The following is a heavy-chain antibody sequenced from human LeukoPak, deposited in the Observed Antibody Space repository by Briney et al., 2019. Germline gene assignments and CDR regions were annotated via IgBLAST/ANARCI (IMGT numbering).Heavy chain of an antibody. CDR2: IVVGSGNT. V-gene: IGHV1-58*02. Sequence: SVKVSCKASGFTFTSSAMQWVRQARGQRLEWIGWIVVGSGNTNYAQKFQERVTITRDMSTSTAYMELSSLRSEDTAVYYCAAGLALRFGELLGSSLDDAFDIWGQGTMVTVSS. CDR3: AAGLALRFGELLGSSLDDAFDI. CDR1: GFTFTSSA. D-gene: IGHD3-10*01. J-gene: IGHJ3*02.